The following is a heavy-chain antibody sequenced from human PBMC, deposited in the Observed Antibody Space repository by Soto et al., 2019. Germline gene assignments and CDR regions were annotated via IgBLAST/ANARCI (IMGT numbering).Heavy chain of an antibody. CDR2: ISYDGSNK. Sequence: GGSLRLSCAASGFTFSSYAMHWVRQAPGKGLEWVAVISYDGSNKYYADSVKGRFTISRDNSKNTLYLQMNSLRAEDTAVYYCARVDDYYYGMDVWGQGTTVTVSS. CDR3: ARVDDYYYGMDV. CDR1: GFTFSSYA. V-gene: IGHV3-30-3*01. J-gene: IGHJ6*02.